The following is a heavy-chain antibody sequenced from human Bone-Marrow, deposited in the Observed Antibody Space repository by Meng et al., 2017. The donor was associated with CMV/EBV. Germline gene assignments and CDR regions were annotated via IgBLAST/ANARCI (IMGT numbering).Heavy chain of an antibody. J-gene: IGHJ6*02. V-gene: IGHV3-7*03. CDR2: IKQDGSEK. CDR1: GFTFSSYW. CDR3: ARDPGYCSGGSCYSASGYYYGMDV. Sequence: GGSLRLSCAASGFTFSSYWMSWVRQAPGKGLEWVANIKQDGSEKYYVDSVKGRFTISRDNAKNSLYLQMNSLRAEDTALYYCARDPGYCSGGSCYSASGYYYGMDVWGQGTTVTVSS. D-gene: IGHD2-15*01.